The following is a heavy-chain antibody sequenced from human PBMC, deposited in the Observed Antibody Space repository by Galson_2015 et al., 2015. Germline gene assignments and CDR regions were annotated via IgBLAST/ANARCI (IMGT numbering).Heavy chain of an antibody. CDR1: GFTFSGYC. Sequence: SLRLSCAASGFTFSGYCMSWIRQAPGKGLEWVSYIRRSGSTIYYADSVKGRFTISRDNAKNSLYLQMNSLRAEDTAVYYCATIGGNYGYRSYYFDDWGKGAPVTVSS. CDR3: ATIGGNYGYRSYYFDD. CDR2: IRRSGSTI. J-gene: IGHJ4*02. D-gene: IGHD4-23*01. V-gene: IGHV3-11*01.